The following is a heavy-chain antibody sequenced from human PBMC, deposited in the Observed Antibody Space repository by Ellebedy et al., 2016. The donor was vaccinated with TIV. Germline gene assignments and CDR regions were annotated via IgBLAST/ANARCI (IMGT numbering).Heavy chain of an antibody. CDR3: ARGGGCGSGDCWAFDY. V-gene: IGHV3-74*01. CDR1: GFTFSSHW. Sequence: GESLKISCAASGFTFSSHWMHWVRQAPGKGLVWVSRINSYGSSISYADSVKGRFTISRDNAKNTLYLQMSSLRAEDTAVYYCARGGGCGSGDCWAFDYWGQGTLVTVSS. CDR2: INSYGSSI. D-gene: IGHD2-21*02. J-gene: IGHJ4*02.